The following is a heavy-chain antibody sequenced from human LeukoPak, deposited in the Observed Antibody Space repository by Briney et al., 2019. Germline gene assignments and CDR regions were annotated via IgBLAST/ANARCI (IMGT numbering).Heavy chain of an antibody. CDR3: AKDLYCSSTSCYYGFDP. CDR1: GFTFSSYA. V-gene: IGHV3-23*01. J-gene: IGHJ5*02. D-gene: IGHD2-2*01. Sequence: PGGSLRLSCAASGFTFSSYAMSWVRQAPGKGLEWVSAISGSGGSTYYADSVKGRFTISRDNSKNTLYLQMNSLRAEDTAVYYCAKDLYCSSTSCYYGFDPWAQGTLVTVSS. CDR2: ISGSGGST.